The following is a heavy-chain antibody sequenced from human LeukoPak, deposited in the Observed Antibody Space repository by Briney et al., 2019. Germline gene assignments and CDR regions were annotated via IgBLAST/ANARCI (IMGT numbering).Heavy chain of an antibody. Sequence: PGGSLRLSYAASGFTFSSYWMSWVRQAPGKGLEWVANIKQNGSEEVYVDSVKGRLTISRDNTKNSLYLQMNSLRAEDTAVYYCADPGVGFWGQGTLVTVSS. CDR2: IKQNGSEE. D-gene: IGHD2-8*01. CDR3: ADPGVGF. CDR1: GFTFSSYW. J-gene: IGHJ4*02. V-gene: IGHV3-7*01.